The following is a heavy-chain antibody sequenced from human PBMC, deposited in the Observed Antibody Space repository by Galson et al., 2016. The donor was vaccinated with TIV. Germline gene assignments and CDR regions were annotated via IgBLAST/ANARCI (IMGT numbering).Heavy chain of an antibody. V-gene: IGHV4-34*01. CDR1: GGSFSEFY. Sequence: SETLSLTCNVSGGSFSEFYWHWIRQSPGKRLEWIGDTNYRGSTDYNPSLEGRVTISVATSKNQFSLKLTSLSAADTPVYYCARGRRIMLRVGELPPYGMDGWGQGTMVTVSS. D-gene: IGHD3-10*01. CDR2: TNYRGST. J-gene: IGHJ6*02. CDR3: ARGRRIMLRVGELPPYGMDG.